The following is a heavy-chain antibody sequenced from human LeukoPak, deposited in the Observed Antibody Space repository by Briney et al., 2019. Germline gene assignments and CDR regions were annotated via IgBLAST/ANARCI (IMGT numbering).Heavy chain of an antibody. V-gene: IGHV3-23*01. CDR1: GFTFSSYT. CDR3: AKPLSSGWYLDYFDS. J-gene: IGHJ4*02. D-gene: IGHD6-19*01. CDR2: ISGSGGCT. Sequence: GGSLRLSCAASGFTFSSYTMSWVRQAPGKGLEWVSAISGSGGCTYYADSVKGRFTISRDNSKNTLYLQMNSLRAEDTAVYYCAKPLSSGWYLDYFDSWGQGTLVTVSS.